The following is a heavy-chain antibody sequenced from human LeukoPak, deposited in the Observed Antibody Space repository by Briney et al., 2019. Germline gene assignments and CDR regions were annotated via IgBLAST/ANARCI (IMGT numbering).Heavy chain of an antibody. J-gene: IGHJ6*02. Sequence: PGGSLRLTCAASGFTFSNAWMSWVRQAPGKGLEWVGRIKSKTDGGTTDYTAPVKCRFTISRDDSKNTLYLQMNSLKTEDTAVYYCTTGPFDYYGSASYLANGMDVWGQGTTVTVSS. V-gene: IGHV3-15*01. CDR3: TTGPFDYYGSASYLANGMDV. CDR2: IKSKTDGGTT. CDR1: GFTFSNAW. D-gene: IGHD3-10*01.